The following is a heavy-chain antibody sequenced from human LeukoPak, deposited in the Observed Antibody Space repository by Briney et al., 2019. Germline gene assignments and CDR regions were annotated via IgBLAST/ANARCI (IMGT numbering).Heavy chain of an antibody. J-gene: IGHJ6*03. Sequence: QPGGSLRLSCAASGLTVSSNYMNWVRQAPGKGLEWVSYISSSSNTMYYADSVKGRFTISRDNAKNSLYLQMNSLRAEDTAVYYCARDKRVVRLLRPDYYYYYMDVWGKGTTVTVSS. CDR2: ISSSSNTM. V-gene: IGHV3-48*01. CDR1: GLTVSSNY. D-gene: IGHD3-22*01. CDR3: ARDKRVVRLLRPDYYYYYMDV.